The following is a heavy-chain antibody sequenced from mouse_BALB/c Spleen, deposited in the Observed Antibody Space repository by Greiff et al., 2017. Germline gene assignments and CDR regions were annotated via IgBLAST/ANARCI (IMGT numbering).Heavy chain of an antibody. V-gene: IGHV5-6-4*01. CDR3: ARDSSGLVAY. CDR2: ISSGGST. CDR1: GFTFSSYT. Sequence: EVMLVESGGGLVKPGGSLKLSCAASGFTFSSYTMSWVRQTPEKRLEWVATISSGGSTYYPDTVKGRFTISRDNAKNTLYLQMSSLKSEDTAMYYCARDSSGLVAYWGQGTLVTVSA. J-gene: IGHJ3*01. D-gene: IGHD3-1*01.